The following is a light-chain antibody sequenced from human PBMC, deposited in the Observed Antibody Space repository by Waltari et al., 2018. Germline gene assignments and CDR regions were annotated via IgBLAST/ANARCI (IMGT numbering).Light chain of an antibody. CDR1: SSDVGHYNY. CDR3: SSFTSASTVGVI. CDR2: DVS. V-gene: IGLV2-14*03. Sequence: QSAPTQPASVSGSPGQSITISCTGTSSDVGHYNYVSWYQQRPGKAPKLMIYDVSYRPSGISSRFSGSKSGSTASLTIYGLQAEDEADYYCSSFTSASTVGVIFGGGTKLTVL. J-gene: IGLJ2*01.